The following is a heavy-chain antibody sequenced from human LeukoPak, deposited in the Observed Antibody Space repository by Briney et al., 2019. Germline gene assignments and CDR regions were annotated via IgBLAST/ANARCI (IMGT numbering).Heavy chain of an antibody. CDR3: ARQYGSGSSYAPVVDL. D-gene: IGHD3-10*01. J-gene: IGHJ4*02. CDR2: IYYSGST. Sequence: PSETLSLTCIVSGGSISSHYYWIWIRQPPGKGLEWIGSIYYSGSTYYNPSLKSRVTISVDTSKNQFSLKLNSLTAAETAVYYCARQYGSGSSYAPVVDLWGRRTLVTVSS. V-gene: IGHV4-39*01. CDR1: GGSISSHYY.